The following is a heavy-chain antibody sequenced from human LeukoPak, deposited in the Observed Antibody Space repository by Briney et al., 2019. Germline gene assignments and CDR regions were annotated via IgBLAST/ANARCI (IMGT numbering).Heavy chain of an antibody. V-gene: IGHV1-69*06. CDR1: EGTFISYA. D-gene: IGHD3-10*01. J-gene: IGHJ6*04. Sequence: SSVMVSCKASEGTFISYAISGVRQAPGQGLEWMGGIIPIFGTANYEQKFQGRVTITADMSTSSAYMELSSLRSEDMAVYYCARDGTGRGRYYYYGMDVWGKGTTVTVSS. CDR3: ARDGTGRGRYYYYGMDV. CDR2: IIPIFGTA.